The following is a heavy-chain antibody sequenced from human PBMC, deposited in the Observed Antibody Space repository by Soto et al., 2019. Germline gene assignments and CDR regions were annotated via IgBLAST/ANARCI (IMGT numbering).Heavy chain of an antibody. CDR3: ASGDGDRYDGNGYLGRH. D-gene: IGHD3-22*01. V-gene: IGHV3-74*01. CDR2: IKSDGSGT. CDR1: GFTFSSYW. Sequence: EVQLVESGGGLVQPGESLTLSCAASGFTFSSYWMHWVRQAPGKGLVWVSRIKSDGSGTYYADSVKGRLTISRDNAKNTRYLQINRLRVEDTAVYFCASGDGDRYDGNGYLGRHWGQGTLVTVSS. J-gene: IGHJ4*02.